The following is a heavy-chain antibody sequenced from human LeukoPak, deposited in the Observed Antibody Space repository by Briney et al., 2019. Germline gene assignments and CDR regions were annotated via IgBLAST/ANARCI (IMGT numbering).Heavy chain of an antibody. CDR2: INPNSGGT. CDR1: GYTFTGYY. V-gene: IGHV1-2*02. J-gene: IGHJ3*02. D-gene: IGHD2-2*02. CDR3: AGAGLVPAAIRDAFDI. Sequence: GASVKVSCKASGYTFTGYYIHWVRQAPGEGLEWMGWINPNSGGTNSAQKFQGRVTMTRDTSISTASMELSRLRSDDTAVYYCAGAGLVPAAIRDAFDIWGQGTMVTVSS.